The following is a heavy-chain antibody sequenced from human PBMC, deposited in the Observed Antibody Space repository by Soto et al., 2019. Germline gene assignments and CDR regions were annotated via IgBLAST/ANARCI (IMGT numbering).Heavy chain of an antibody. CDR3: SRTLAIDFDS. CDR2: MRSVAYGGTS. CDR1: GFNFANYT. V-gene: IGHV3-49*04. J-gene: IGHJ4*02. Sequence: SLRLSCSASGFNFANYTMSWVRLTPGKGLEWVGFMRSVAYGGTSDYAASVQGSFTISRYDSRKIVYLQMSRLKIRDKAVYDCSRTLAIDFDSWGQGTLVTVSS.